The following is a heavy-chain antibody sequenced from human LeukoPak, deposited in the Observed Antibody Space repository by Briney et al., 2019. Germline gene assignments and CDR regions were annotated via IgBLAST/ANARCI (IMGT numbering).Heavy chain of an antibody. D-gene: IGHD4-11*01. V-gene: IGHV3-23*01. CDR3: AKDVAEYDYSNNWFDP. CDR1: GFTFSSYA. CDR2: ISGSGGST. J-gene: IGHJ5*02. Sequence: PGGTLRLSCAASGFTFSSYAMSWVRQAPGKGLEWVSAISGSGGSTYYADSVKGRFTISRDNSKNTLYLQMNSLRAEDTAVYYCAKDVAEYDYSNNWFDPWGQGTLVTVSS.